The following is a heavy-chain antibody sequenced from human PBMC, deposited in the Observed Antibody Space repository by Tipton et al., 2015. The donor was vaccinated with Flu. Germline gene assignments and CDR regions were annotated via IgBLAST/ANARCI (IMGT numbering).Heavy chain of an antibody. CDR1: GFTFDDSA. CDR3: AKSYWSGSGSYRDYWYFDL. D-gene: IGHD3-10*01. CDR2: ISWSSYSM. V-gene: IGHV3-9*01. Sequence: SLRLSCVASGFTFDDSAMHWVRQAPGKGLEWVAGISWSSYSMGYADSVKGRFSISRDNAKNSLYLQMNSLRLEDTALYYCAKSYWSGSGSYRDYWYFDLWGRGTLVTVSS. J-gene: IGHJ2*01.